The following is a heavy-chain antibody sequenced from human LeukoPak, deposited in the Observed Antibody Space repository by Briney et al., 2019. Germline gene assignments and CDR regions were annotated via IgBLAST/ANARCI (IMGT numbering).Heavy chain of an antibody. V-gene: IGHV3-15*01. CDR1: GFPFSNAW. J-gene: IGHJ5*02. D-gene: IGHD1-14*01. Sequence: PGGSLRLSCAVFGSGFPFSNAWMSWVRQAPGKGLEWVGRIKGKIDGGTTDYAAPVKGRFTILRDDSKNTLYLQMNSLKTEDTGVYYCTTVGIRNMVSGEDRWGKGTLVAVSS. CDR2: IKGKIDGGTT. CDR3: TTVGIRNMVSGEDR.